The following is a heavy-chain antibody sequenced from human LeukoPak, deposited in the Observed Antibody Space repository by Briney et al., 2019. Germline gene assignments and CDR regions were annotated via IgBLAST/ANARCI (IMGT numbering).Heavy chain of an antibody. CDR1: GGSFSGYY. J-gene: IGHJ4*02. V-gene: IGHV4-34*01. Sequence: SETLSLTCAVYGGSFSGYYWSWIRQPPGKGLEWIGEINHSGSTNYNPSLQSRVTISIDTSKNQFSLKLSSVTAADTAVYYCARLFAGDDYWGQGTLVTVSS. CDR3: ARLFAGDDY. CDR2: INHSGST. D-gene: IGHD7-27*01.